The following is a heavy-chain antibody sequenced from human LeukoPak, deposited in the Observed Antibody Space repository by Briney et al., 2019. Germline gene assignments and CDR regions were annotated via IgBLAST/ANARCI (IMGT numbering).Heavy chain of an antibody. J-gene: IGHJ6*02. CDR1: GGTFSSYA. Sequence: ASVKVSCKASGGTFSSYAISWVRQAPGQGLEWMGGIIPIFGTADYAQKFQGRVTITADESTSTAYMELSSLRSEDTAVYYCARLGGSNYYYGMDVWGQGTTVTVSS. CDR3: ARLGGSNYYYGMDV. CDR2: IIPIFGTA. V-gene: IGHV1-69*13. D-gene: IGHD4-11*01.